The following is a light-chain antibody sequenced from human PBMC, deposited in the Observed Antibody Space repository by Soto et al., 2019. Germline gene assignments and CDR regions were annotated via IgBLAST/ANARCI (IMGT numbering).Light chain of an antibody. Sequence: DIQLTQSPSFLSASVGDRVTITCRASQGISSYLAWYQQKQGKAPKLLFYAASPLQSGVPSRFSGSGAGTEFTLTISSLQPEDFATYYCQQLNSYPPGFGPGTKVDIK. CDR2: AAS. J-gene: IGKJ3*01. V-gene: IGKV1-9*01. CDR1: QGISSY. CDR3: QQLNSYPPG.